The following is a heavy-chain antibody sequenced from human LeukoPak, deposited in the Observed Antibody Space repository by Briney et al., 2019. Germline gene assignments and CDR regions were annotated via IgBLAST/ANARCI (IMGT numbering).Heavy chain of an antibody. CDR1: GFTFSDHY. J-gene: IGHJ4*02. Sequence: GGSLRLSCAASGFTFSDHYMDWVRQAPGKGLEWVAVMASDGSNIYYAGSVTGRFTISRDNPTDTLYLQMNSLTAEDTALYYCARATDRSYDDFWSGYFSSFDYWGQGTLVTVSS. CDR3: ARATDRSYDDFWSGYFSSFDY. V-gene: IGHV3-30*03. CDR2: MASDGSNI. D-gene: IGHD3-3*01.